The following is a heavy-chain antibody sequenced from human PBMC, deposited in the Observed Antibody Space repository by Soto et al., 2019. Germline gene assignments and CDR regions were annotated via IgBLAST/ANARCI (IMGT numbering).Heavy chain of an antibody. J-gene: IGHJ5*02. CDR3: VRTAGIAAAGEWVGRFDP. CDR1: GFTFSIYS. D-gene: IGHD6-13*01. Sequence: PGGSLRLSCAASGFTFSIYSMNWVRQAPGKGLEWVSSISSSSSYIYYADSVKGRFTISRDNAKNSLYLQMSSLRAEDTAVYYCVRTAGIAAAGEWVGRFDPWGQGTLVTVSS. V-gene: IGHV3-21*01. CDR2: ISSSSSYI.